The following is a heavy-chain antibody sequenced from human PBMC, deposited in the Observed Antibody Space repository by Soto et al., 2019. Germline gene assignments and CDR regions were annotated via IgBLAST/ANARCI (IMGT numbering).Heavy chain of an antibody. CDR2: IYYSGST. CDR3: ARDPLAPSSSWYRYYYYGMDV. D-gene: IGHD6-13*01. J-gene: IGHJ6*02. Sequence: QVQLQESGPGLVKPSETLSLTCTVSGGSVSSGSYYWSWIRQPPGKGLEWIGYIYYSGSTNYNPSLKSRVTISVDTSKNQFSLKLSSVTAADTAVYYCARDPLAPSSSWYRYYYYGMDVWGQGTTVTVSS. V-gene: IGHV4-61*01. CDR1: GGSVSSGSYY.